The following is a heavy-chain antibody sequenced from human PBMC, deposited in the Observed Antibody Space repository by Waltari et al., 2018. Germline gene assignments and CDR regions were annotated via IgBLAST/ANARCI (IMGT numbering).Heavy chain of an antibody. J-gene: IGHJ6*02. CDR2: YDPRSYEM. V-gene: IGHV1-24*01. Sequence: QVQLEQSGAEVKKPGASVKVSCKVSGYTLSEVAMHWVRQTPEKGLEWMGGYDPRSYEMIYAQKFQGRVTMTEDTSTNAVYMELSSLRPDDTAVYYCGTDHGDYGVDVWGQGTTVIVTS. CDR1: GYTLSEVA. CDR3: GTDHGDYGVDV. D-gene: IGHD4-17*01.